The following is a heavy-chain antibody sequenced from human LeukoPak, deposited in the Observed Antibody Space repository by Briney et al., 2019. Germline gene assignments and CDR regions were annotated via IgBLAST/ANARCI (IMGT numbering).Heavy chain of an antibody. D-gene: IGHD2-2*01. J-gene: IGHJ3*02. V-gene: IGHV4-59*01. CDR3: ARYSVVVSAANDAFDI. CDR1: GGSISSYY. Sequence: SETLSLTCTVSGGSISSYYWSWIRQPPGKGLEWIGYIYYSGSTNYNPSLKSRVTISVDTSKNQFSLKLSSVTAADTAVYYCARYSVVVSAANDAFDIWGQGTMVTVSS. CDR2: IYYSGST.